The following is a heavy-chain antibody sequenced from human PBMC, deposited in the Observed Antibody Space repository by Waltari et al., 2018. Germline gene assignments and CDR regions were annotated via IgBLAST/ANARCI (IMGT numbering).Heavy chain of an antibody. CDR1: GFTFSSYS. V-gene: IGHV3-48*04. CDR3: AREAYSSSWFFDL. Sequence: EAQLVESGGGLVQPGGSLRLSCAASGFTFSSYSMNWVRQAPGKGLEWMSYIISTSSSIYYADSVRGRFTISRDNAKNSLYLQMNSLRAEDTAVYYCAREAYSSSWFFDLWGQGTVVTVSS. CDR2: IISTSSSI. D-gene: IGHD6-13*01. J-gene: IGHJ3*01.